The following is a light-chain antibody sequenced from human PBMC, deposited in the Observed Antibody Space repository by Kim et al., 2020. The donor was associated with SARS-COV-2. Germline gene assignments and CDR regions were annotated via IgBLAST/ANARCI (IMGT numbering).Light chain of an antibody. Sequence: TLSLSPGERATLSCRASQSLTNNYLAWYQQKPGQAPRLLISDVSSRATGIPDRFSGSGSGTDFTLTISRLEPEDFAVYYCQQYGSFGGGTKVDIK. J-gene: IGKJ4*01. CDR2: DVS. CDR3: QQYGS. V-gene: IGKV3-20*01. CDR1: QSLTNNY.